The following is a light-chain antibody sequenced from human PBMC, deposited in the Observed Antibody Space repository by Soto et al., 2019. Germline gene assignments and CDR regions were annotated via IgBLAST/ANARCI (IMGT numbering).Light chain of an antibody. CDR2: EVS. CDR3: SSYTNSSTLVG. CDR1: SSDVGGYNF. J-gene: IGLJ2*01. V-gene: IGLV2-14*01. Sequence: QSALTQPASVSGSPGQSITFSCTGTSSDVGGYNFVSWYQHHPGKAPKLIIYEVSNRPSGVSNRFSAYKSGNTASLTISGLQAEDEADYYCSSYTNSSTLVGFGGGTKLTVL.